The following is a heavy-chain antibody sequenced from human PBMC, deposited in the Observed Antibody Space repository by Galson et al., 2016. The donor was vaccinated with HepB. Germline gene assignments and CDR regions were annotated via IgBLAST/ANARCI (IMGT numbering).Heavy chain of an antibody. V-gene: IGHV4-4*02. CDR3: ARFFYLGSGNIDYKYVMDV. Sequence: SETLSLTCAVSGVSISGPSWWNWVRQPPRKGLEWIGEIYHSGSTNYNPSLKSRVSMSVDESKNLFSLKLSSVTAADTAIYYCARFFYLGSGNIDYKYVMDVWGQGTPVTVSS. D-gene: IGHD3-10*01. CDR2: IYHSGST. J-gene: IGHJ6*02. CDR1: GVSISGPSW.